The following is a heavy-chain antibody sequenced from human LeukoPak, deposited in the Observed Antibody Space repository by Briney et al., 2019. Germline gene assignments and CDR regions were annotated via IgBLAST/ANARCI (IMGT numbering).Heavy chain of an antibody. CDR2: IYYSGST. D-gene: IGHD6-25*01. V-gene: IGHV4-59*08. Sequence: PSETLSLTCTVFAGSTSSYYCSWIRQPPGNGLGWIGYIYYSGSTNHNPSLTSRVTISVDTSKNQYSLKLSSVTAADPAVYYCARHQQRGRPGGMDVWGQGTTVTVSS. CDR3: ARHQQRGRPGGMDV. CDR1: AGSTSSYY. J-gene: IGHJ6*02.